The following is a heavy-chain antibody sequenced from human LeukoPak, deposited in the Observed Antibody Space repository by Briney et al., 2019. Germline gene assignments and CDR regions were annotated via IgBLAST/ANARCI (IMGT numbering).Heavy chain of an antibody. V-gene: IGHV1-3*02. Sequence: GASVKVSCKASGYTFTSYAMHWVRQAPGQRLEWMGWSNAGNGNTKYSQEFQGRVTITRDTSASTAYMELSSLRSDDTAVYYCARGLKYVGRGFDPWGQGTLVTVSS. CDR2: SNAGNGNT. D-gene: IGHD3-10*01. CDR1: GYTFTSYA. CDR3: ARGLKYVGRGFDP. J-gene: IGHJ5*02.